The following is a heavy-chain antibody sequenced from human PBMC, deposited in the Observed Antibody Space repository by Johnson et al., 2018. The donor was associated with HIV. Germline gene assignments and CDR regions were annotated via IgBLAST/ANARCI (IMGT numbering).Heavy chain of an antibody. J-gene: IGHJ3*02. CDR1: GFKFSIYW. V-gene: IGHV3-7*02. Sequence: VQLVESGGGLVQPGGSLRLSCAASGFKFSIYWMSWVRQAPGKGLEWVANIKQDGSEKDYVESVKGRFTISRDNAKNSLYLQMNNLRAEDTAVYYCARGPSGRWLQTDALDIWGQGTMVTVSS. CDR2: IKQDGSEK. D-gene: IGHD5-24*01. CDR3: ARGPSGRWLQTDALDI.